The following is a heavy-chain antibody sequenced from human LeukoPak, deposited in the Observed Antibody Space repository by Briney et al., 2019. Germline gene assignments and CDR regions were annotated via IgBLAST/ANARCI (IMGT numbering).Heavy chain of an antibody. Sequence: GGSLRLSCAASGFTFSSHALHWVRQAPGKGLDWVAVISYDGSDKYYADSVKGRFTISRDNSKSTMYLQMNNLKTEDTAVYYCVKDQFSRNGIYDPFDEWGQGTMVTVS. D-gene: IGHD2-8*01. CDR3: VKDQFSRNGIYDPFDE. J-gene: IGHJ3*01. CDR2: ISYDGSDK. CDR1: GFTFSSHA. V-gene: IGHV3-30-3*01.